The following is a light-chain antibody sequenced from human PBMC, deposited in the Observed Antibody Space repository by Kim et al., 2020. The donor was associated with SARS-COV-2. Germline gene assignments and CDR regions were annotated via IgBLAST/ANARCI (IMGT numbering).Light chain of an antibody. Sequence: EIVLTQSPSTLSSSVGDRVTLSCRASQSVSNTLAWYQQKPGKAPKLLIYHASTLEGGVPARFSGSGSGTEFTLTISSLQPDDFATYYCQQYNTYSSTFGQGTKVDIK. V-gene: IGKV1-5*03. CDR2: HAS. CDR3: QQYNTYSST. J-gene: IGKJ1*01. CDR1: QSVSNT.